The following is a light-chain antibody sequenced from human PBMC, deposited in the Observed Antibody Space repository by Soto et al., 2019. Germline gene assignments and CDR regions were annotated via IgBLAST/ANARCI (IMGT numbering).Light chain of an antibody. J-gene: IGKJ4*01. Sequence: IQMTQSPSSLSASVGDRVTITCRANQDITNSLNWYQQIPGKAPKLLIYGASNLVTGVPSRFSGRGSGTAFTFTISSLQPEDIATYYCQHYHNLPLTFGGGTKVEIK. V-gene: IGKV1-33*01. CDR1: QDITNS. CDR2: GAS. CDR3: QHYHNLPLT.